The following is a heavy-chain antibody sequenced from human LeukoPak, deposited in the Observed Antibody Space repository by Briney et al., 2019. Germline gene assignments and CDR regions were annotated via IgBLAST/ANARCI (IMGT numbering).Heavy chain of an antibody. CDR1: GYTFTGYY. D-gene: IGHD4-23*01. CDR2: INPNSGGT. J-gene: IGHJ2*01. V-gene: IGHV1-2*02. CDR3: ARDLTTVVTGHWYFDL. Sequence: ASVKVSCKASGYTFTGYYMHWVRQAPGQGLEWMGWINPNSGGTDYARKFQGRVTMTRDTSISTAYMELSRLRSDDTAVYYCARDLTTVVTGHWYFDLWGRGTLVTVSS.